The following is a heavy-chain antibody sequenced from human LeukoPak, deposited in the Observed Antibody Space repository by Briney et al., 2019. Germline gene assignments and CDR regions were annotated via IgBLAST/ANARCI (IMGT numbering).Heavy chain of an antibody. J-gene: IGHJ4*02. V-gene: IGHV1-2*06. CDR2: INPNSGGT. CDR1: GYTFTGYY. D-gene: IGHD2-21*01. Sequence: ASVKVSCKASGYTFTGYYMHWVRQAPGQGLEWMGRINPNSGGTKYAQKFQSRVTMTRDHSISSAYMALSRLGSDDTAVYYCARDGGGGGIADYWGQGTLVTVSS. CDR3: ARDGGGGGIADY.